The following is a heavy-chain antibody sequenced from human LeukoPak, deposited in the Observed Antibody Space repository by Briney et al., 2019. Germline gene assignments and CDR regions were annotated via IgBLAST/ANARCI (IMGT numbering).Heavy chain of an antibody. CDR3: ARWYYYDSSGYYWYFDY. D-gene: IGHD3-22*01. J-gene: IGHJ4*02. V-gene: IGHV4-59*11. CDR2: IYYSGST. CDR1: GGSISSHY. Sequence: PSETLSLTCTVSGGSISSHYWSWIRQPPGKGLEWIGYIYYSGSTNYNPSLKSRVTISVGMSKNQFSLKLSSVTAADTAVYYCARWYYYDSSGYYWYFDYWGQGTLVTVSS.